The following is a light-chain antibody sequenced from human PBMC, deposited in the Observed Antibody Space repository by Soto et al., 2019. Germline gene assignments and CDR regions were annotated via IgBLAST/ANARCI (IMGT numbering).Light chain of an antibody. CDR2: AAS. J-gene: IGKJ1*01. CDR3: QQSYSTPRT. Sequence: DIHMTQSPSTLSASVGDRVTIACRASQSISSWLAWYQQKPGKAPKLLIYAASSLQSGVPSRFSGSGSGSDFTLTISSLQPEDFATYYCQQSYSTPRTFGQGTKVDIK. V-gene: IGKV1-39*01. CDR1: QSISSW.